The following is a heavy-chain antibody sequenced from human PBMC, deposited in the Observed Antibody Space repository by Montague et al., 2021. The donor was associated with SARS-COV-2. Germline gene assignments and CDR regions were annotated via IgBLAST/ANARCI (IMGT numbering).Heavy chain of an antibody. CDR1: GGSISSSSYY. V-gene: IGHV4-39*01. J-gene: IGHJ5*02. Sequence: SETLSLTCTVSGGSISSSSYYWGWMRQPPGKGLEWIGSIYYSGSTYYNPSLKSRVTTSVDTSKNQFSLKLSSVTAADTAVYYCARQGRISMVRLNWFDPWGQGTLATVSS. CDR2: IYYSGST. CDR3: ARQGRISMVRLNWFDP. D-gene: IGHD3-10*01.